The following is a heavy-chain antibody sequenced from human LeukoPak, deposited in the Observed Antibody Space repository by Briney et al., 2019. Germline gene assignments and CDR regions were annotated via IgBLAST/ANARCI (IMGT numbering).Heavy chain of an antibody. Sequence: VGSLRLSCAASGFAFSSYEMNWVREAPGKGLECISYISSSVSTIYYADSLKGRFTISRDNAKNSLYLQMICLRAEDTAVYDCARAYGSGSFDDALHIWGQGRMVAVSS. CDR2: ISSSVSTI. V-gene: IGHV3-48*03. CDR1: GFAFSSYE. CDR3: ARAYGSGSFDDALHI. J-gene: IGHJ3*02. D-gene: IGHD3-10*01.